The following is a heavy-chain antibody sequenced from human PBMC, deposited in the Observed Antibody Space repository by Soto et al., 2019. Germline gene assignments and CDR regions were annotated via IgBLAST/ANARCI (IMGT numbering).Heavy chain of an antibody. CDR2: VYYSDTT. CDR3: ARDFGSGYFDY. CDR1: GDSVSSGSFY. Sequence: QVQLQESGPGLVKPSETLSLTCAVSGDSVSSGSFYWSWIRQPPGKGLEWIGYVYYSDTTNYNPSLKSRVTISVDTSKNQFSLRVISVTAADTALYYCARDFGSGYFDYWGQGTLLTVSS. V-gene: IGHV4-61*01. D-gene: IGHD3-10*01. J-gene: IGHJ4*02.